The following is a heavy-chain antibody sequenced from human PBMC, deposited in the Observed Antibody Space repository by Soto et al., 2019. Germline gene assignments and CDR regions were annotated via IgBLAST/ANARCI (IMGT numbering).Heavy chain of an antibody. CDR2: ISYDGSNK. CDR3: ANFGPDY. V-gene: IGHV3-30*18. Sequence: QVQLVESGGGVVQPGRSLRLSCAASGFTFSSYGMHWVRQAPGKGLEWVAVISYDGSNKYYADSVKGRFTISRDNSKNTLYLQMNSLRAEDTAVYYCANFGPDYWGQGTLVTVSS. CDR1: GFTFSSYG. J-gene: IGHJ4*02. D-gene: IGHD3-16*01.